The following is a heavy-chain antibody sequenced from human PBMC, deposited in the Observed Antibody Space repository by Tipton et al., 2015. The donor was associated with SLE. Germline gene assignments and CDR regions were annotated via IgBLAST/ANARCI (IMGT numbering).Heavy chain of an antibody. CDR3: ARMRYYYDNSVTHREYFQY. D-gene: IGHD3-22*01. J-gene: IGHJ1*01. CDR1: GGSITSDSYY. V-gene: IGHV4-39*07. CDR2: IYYSGST. Sequence: TLSLTCTVSGGSITSDSYYWGWIRQSPGKGLEWIGSIYYSGSTYHNPSLKSRVTVSADTSKNQFSLKLRSVTTADTAVYYCARMRYYYDNSVTHREYFQYWGQGTLVTVSS.